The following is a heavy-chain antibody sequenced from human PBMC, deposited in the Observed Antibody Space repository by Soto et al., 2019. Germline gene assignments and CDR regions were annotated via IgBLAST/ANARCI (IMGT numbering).Heavy chain of an antibody. J-gene: IGHJ6*02. CDR3: AMAIVATITPRLLYYYYGMDV. V-gene: IGHV1-69*01. Sequence: QVQLVQSGAEVKKPGSSVKVSCKASGGTFSSYAISWVRQAPGQGLEWMGGIIPIFGRANYAQKFQGRVTITADESTSTAYIELSSLRSEDTAVYYWAMAIVATITPRLLYYYYGMDVWGQGTTVTVSS. CDR1: GGTFSSYA. D-gene: IGHD5-12*01. CDR2: IIPIFGRA.